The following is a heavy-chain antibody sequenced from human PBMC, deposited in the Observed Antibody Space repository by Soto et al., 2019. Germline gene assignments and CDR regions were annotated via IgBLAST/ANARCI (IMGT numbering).Heavy chain of an antibody. CDR2: IWYDGSNK. CDR3: ARDPKDYYDSSGYYYPEYYFDY. J-gene: IGHJ4*02. V-gene: IGHV3-33*01. Sequence: QVQLVESGGGVVQPGRSLRLSCAASGFTFSSYGMHWVRQAPGKGLEWVAVIWYDGSNKYYADSVQGRFTISRDNSKNTLYLQMNSLRAEDTAVYYCARDPKDYYDSSGYYYPEYYFDYWGQGTLVTVSS. D-gene: IGHD3-22*01. CDR1: GFTFSSYG.